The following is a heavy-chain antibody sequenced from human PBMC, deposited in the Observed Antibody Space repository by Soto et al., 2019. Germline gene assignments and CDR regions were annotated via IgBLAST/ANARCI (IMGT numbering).Heavy chain of an antibody. V-gene: IGHV3-30*18. CDR1: RCTCSTHG. CDR2: ISYDGGEK. CDR3: AKDWRYNYDTDAFDI. Sequence: GGPLRFSCAAARCTCSTHGRHWVRPAPGKGLEWVAVISYDGGEKYYAASVKGRFTISRDNSKNTLYLQMDSLRTEDTAVYFCAKDWRYNYDTDAFDIWGQGTMVPVSS. D-gene: IGHD5-18*01. J-gene: IGHJ3*02.